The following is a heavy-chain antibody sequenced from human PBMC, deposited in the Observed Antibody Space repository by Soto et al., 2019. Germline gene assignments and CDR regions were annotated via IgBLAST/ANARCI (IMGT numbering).Heavy chain of an antibody. J-gene: IGHJ4*02. Sequence: GGSLRLSCAASGFTFSYYSMTWVRQSPGRGLEWVSSISSSTTYISYADSVRGRFTISRNNAKNSLYLQMSSLRADDTAVYYCARDPVGVDSTFFFDSWGQGTLVTVSS. D-gene: IGHD2-21*01. CDR2: ISSSTTYI. CDR3: ARDPVGVDSTFFFDS. CDR1: GFTFSYYS. V-gene: IGHV3-21*01.